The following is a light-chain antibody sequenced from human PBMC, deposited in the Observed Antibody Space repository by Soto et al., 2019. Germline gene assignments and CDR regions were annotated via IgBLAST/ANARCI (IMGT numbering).Light chain of an antibody. CDR2: GNS. Sequence: QSVLTQPPSVSGAPGQRVTISCTGSSCNIGAGYDVHWYQQLPGTAPKLLLYGNSNRPSGVPDRFSGSKSGTSASLAITGLQAEDEADYCCQSYDSSLSGYVFGTGTKVTVL. J-gene: IGLJ1*01. CDR1: SCNIGAGYD. CDR3: QSYDSSLSGYV. V-gene: IGLV1-40*01.